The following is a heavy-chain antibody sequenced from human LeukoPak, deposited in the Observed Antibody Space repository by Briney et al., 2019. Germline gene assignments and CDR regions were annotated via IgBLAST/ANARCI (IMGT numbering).Heavy chain of an antibody. V-gene: IGHV4-39*07. Sequence: NPSETLSLTCTVSGGSISSSSYYWSWIRQPPGKGLEWIGEINHSGSTNYNPSLKSRVTISVDTSKNQFSLKLSSVTAADTAVYYCARRVAVAGISSYFDYWGQGTLVTVSS. CDR1: GGSISSSSYY. D-gene: IGHD6-19*01. CDR3: ARRVAVAGISSYFDY. CDR2: INHSGST. J-gene: IGHJ4*02.